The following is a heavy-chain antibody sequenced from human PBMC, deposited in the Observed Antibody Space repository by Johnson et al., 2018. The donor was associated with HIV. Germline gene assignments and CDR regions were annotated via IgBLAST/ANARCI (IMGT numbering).Heavy chain of an antibody. CDR1: GFTFDDYA. J-gene: IGHJ3*02. V-gene: IGHV3-9*01. D-gene: IGHD5-24*01. Sequence: EVQLVESGGGLVQPGRSLRLSCAASGFTFDDYAMHWVRQAPGKGLEWVSGISWNSGSIGYADSVKGRFTISRDNAKNSLSLQMNSLRVEDTAVYYCARRSGYAFDILGQGTMVTVSS. CDR3: ARRSGYAFDI. CDR2: ISWNSGSI.